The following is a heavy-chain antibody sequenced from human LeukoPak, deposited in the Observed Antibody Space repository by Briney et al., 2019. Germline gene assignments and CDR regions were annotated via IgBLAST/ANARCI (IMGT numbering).Heavy chain of an antibody. CDR1: GGSFSGYY. J-gene: IGHJ4*02. CDR3: ARDHTVTGNDY. D-gene: IGHD4-17*01. CDR2: INHSGST. Sequence: SETLSLTCAVYGGSFSGYYWSWIRQPPGKGLEWIGEINHSGSTNYNPSLKSRVTISVDTSKNQFSLNLSSVTAADTAVYYCARDHTVTGNDYWGQGTLVTVSS. V-gene: IGHV4-34*01.